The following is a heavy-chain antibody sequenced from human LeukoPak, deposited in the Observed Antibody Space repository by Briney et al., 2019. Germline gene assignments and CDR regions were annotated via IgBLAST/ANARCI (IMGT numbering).Heavy chain of an antibody. CDR3: ARDRPYSFSSTLFDY. V-gene: IGHV4-4*07. D-gene: IGHD6-6*01. CDR1: GGSISTYY. CDR2: IFPSGSA. J-gene: IGHJ4*02. Sequence: SETLSLTRTVSGGSISTYYWSWIRQPAGKGLEWIGRIFPSGSANYNTSLKSRVTLSVDTSKNQFSLRLSFVTAADTAVYYCARDRPYSFSSTLFDYWGQGVLVTVSS.